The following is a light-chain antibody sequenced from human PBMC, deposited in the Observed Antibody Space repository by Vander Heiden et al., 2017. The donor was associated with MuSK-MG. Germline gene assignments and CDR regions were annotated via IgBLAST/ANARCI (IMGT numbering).Light chain of an antibody. Sequence: EIVLTHSPGTLSLSPGERATLSCRASQSVSSSYLAWYQQKPGQAPRLLIYGASSRATGIPDRFSGSGSGTDFTLTISRLEPEDFAVYYCQQDGSSPSTFGGGTKVEIK. CDR3: QQDGSSPST. CDR2: GAS. V-gene: IGKV3-20*01. J-gene: IGKJ4*01. CDR1: QSVSSSY.